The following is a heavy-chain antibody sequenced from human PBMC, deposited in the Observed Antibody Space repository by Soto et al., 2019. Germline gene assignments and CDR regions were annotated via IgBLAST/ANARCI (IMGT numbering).Heavy chain of an antibody. CDR1: GFTFSSYG. J-gene: IGHJ4*02. Sequence: PGGSLRLSCAASGFTFSSYGMHWVRQAPGKGLEWVAVISYDGSNKYYADSVKGRFTISRDNSRNTLYLQMNSLRAEDTAVYYCVKDCGGWPRDFDYWGQGTLVTVSS. V-gene: IGHV3-30*18. CDR3: VKDCGGWPRDFDY. CDR2: ISYDGSNK. D-gene: IGHD2-21*01.